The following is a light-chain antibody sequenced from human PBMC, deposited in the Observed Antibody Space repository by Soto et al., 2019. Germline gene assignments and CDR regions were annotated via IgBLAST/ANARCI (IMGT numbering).Light chain of an antibody. CDR3: GSYAGSYTYV. CDR1: SSDIGGYYR. J-gene: IGLJ1*01. Sequence: QSALTQPHSVAGSPGQSVTISCTGTSSDIGGYYRVSWYQQHPGKAPKLMIYDVRKRPSGVPDRFSGSKSGNTASLTIYGIQAEDEADYYCGSYAGSYTYVFGEGTKVTVL. CDR2: DVR. V-gene: IGLV2-11*01.